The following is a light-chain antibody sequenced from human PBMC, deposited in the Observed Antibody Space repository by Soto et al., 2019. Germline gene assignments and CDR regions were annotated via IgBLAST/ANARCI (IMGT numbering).Light chain of an antibody. CDR3: QSYDSSLSGSV. J-gene: IGLJ2*01. CDR1: SSNIGAGYY. V-gene: IGLV1-40*01. Sequence: QSVLTQPPSVSGAPGQRVTISCTGISSNIGAGYYVHWYQQLPGTAPKLLIYGNSNRPSGVPDRFSGSKSGTSASLAITGLQAEDEADYYCQSYDSSLSGSVFGGGTKLTVL. CDR2: GNS.